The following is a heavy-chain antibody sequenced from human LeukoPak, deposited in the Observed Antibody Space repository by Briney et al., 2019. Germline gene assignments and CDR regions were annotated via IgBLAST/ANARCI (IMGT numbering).Heavy chain of an antibody. CDR3: ATDSSSGELEY. CDR1: GFTVSSNY. J-gene: IGHJ4*02. D-gene: IGHD6-13*01. CDR2: IYSGGNT. Sequence: GGSLRLSCAASGFTVSSNYMSWVRQAPGKGLEWVSVIYSGGNTNYADSVKGRFTISRDNSKNTLYLQMNNLRPEDTAVYYCATDSSSGELEYWGQGSLVTVSS. V-gene: IGHV3-53*01.